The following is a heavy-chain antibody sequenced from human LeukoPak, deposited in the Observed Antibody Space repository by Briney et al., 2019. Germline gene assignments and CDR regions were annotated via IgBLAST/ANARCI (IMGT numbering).Heavy chain of an antibody. CDR1: GLTFSSYA. V-gene: IGHV3-23*01. CDR3: AKHLGWYGPYSWFDP. CDR2: ISGSGGST. J-gene: IGHJ5*02. D-gene: IGHD6-19*01. Sequence: GGSLRLSCSAAGLTFSSYAMSWVRPAPRKGLERVSAISGSGGSTYYADSVKGRFTISRDNSKNTLYLQMNSLRAEDTAVYYCAKHLGWYGPYSWFDPWGQGTLVTVSS.